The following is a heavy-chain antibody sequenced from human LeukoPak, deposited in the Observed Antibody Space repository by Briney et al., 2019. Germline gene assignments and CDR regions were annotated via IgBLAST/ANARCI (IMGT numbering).Heavy chain of an antibody. Sequence: RGSLRLSCAASGFTVSSNYMSWVRQAPGKGLEWVSVIYSGGSTYYADSVKGRFTISRDNSKNTLYLQMNSLRAEDTAVYYCARAHGRITMVRGTRGMDVWGQGTTVTVSS. CDR3: ARAHGRITMVRGTRGMDV. CDR2: IYSGGST. D-gene: IGHD3-10*01. CDR1: GFTVSSNY. J-gene: IGHJ6*02. V-gene: IGHV3-66*01.